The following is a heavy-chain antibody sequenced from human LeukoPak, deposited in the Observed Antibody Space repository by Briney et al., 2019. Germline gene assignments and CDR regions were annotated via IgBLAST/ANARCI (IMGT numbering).Heavy chain of an antibody. J-gene: IGHJ4*02. Sequence: GGSLRLSCVGSGFTLRLFSLTWVRQAPGKGLEYLASISGSSSLIYYADSVKGRFTISRDNAMNSVYLQMNALRVDDTAVYFCVRGDRRDYWGQGTLVTVSS. CDR3: VRGDRRDY. V-gene: IGHV3-21*06. D-gene: IGHD3-22*01. CDR1: GFTLRLFS. CDR2: ISGSSSLI.